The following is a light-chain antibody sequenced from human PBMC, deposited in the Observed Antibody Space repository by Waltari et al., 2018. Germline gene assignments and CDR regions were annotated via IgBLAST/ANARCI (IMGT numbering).Light chain of an antibody. J-gene: IGLJ3*02. Sequence: QSVLPQPPSAYVTPGQRLTISCSGPHSNIGSTSVNCYQQLPGTAPNLPIYTNNQRPSGVPDRFSGSKSGTSATLAIGGLRSADEADYYCAAWDDSLNGWVFGGGTKLTVL. V-gene: IGLV1-44*01. CDR2: TNN. CDR1: HSNIGSTS. CDR3: AAWDDSLNGWV.